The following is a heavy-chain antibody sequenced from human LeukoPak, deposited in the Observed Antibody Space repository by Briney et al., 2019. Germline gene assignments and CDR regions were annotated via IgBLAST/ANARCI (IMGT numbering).Heavy chain of an antibody. Sequence: GGSLRLSCAASGFTFSSYDMHWVRQAPGKGLEWVAFIRYDGNIKYLADSVKGRFTISRDNSKNTLYPQMNGLRAEDTAVYYCAKVLSSRNPFDYWGQGTLVTVSS. CDR2: IRYDGNIK. V-gene: IGHV3-30*02. D-gene: IGHD6-13*01. CDR1: GFTFSSYD. CDR3: AKVLSSRNPFDY. J-gene: IGHJ4*02.